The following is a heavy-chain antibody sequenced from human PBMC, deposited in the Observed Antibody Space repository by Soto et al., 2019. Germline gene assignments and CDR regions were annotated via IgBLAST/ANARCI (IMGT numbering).Heavy chain of an antibody. CDR3: AGDITGTMHEPNWFDP. CDR1: GGTFSSYA. J-gene: IGHJ5*02. V-gene: IGHV1-69*06. Sequence: QVQLEQSGAEVKKPGSSVKVSCKASGGTFSSYAISWVRQAPGKGLEWMGGIIPIFGTANYAQKYQGRVTITADKSTSTAYMELSSLRSEDTAVEYCAGDITGTMHEPNWFDPWVQRTLITVSS. CDR2: IIPIFGTA. D-gene: IGHD1-20*01.